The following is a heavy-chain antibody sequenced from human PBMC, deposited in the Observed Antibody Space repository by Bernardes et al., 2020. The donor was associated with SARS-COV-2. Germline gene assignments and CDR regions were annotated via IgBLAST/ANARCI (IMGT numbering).Heavy chain of an antibody. CDR2: ISDTGSTR. J-gene: IGHJ6*02. V-gene: IGHV3-30*18. Sequence: GGSLRLSCAASGFIFSSYGMHWLRQAPGKGLEWVAVISDTGSTRYYADFVTGRFTISRDNSKNTLYLQMNSLRAEDTAMYYCAKDINMYVETLFGRVMAIPGGMDVWGQGTTVTVSS. D-gene: IGHD3-16*01. CDR1: GFIFSSYG. CDR3: AKDINMYVETLFGRVMAIPGGMDV.